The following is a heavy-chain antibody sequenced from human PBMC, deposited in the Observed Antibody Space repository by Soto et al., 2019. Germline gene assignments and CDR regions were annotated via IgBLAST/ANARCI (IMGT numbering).Heavy chain of an antibody. J-gene: IGHJ6*02. D-gene: IGHD6-13*01. Sequence: QVQLVQSGAEVKKPGSSVKVSCKASGGTFSSYAISWVRQAPGQGLEWMGGIIPIFGTANYAQKFQGRVTITADEATSTAYMELSSLRSEDTAVYYCARVSAIAAAGDYDYDMDVWGQGTTVTVSS. CDR3: ARVSAIAAAGDYDYDMDV. CDR1: GGTFSSYA. CDR2: IIPIFGTA. V-gene: IGHV1-69*01.